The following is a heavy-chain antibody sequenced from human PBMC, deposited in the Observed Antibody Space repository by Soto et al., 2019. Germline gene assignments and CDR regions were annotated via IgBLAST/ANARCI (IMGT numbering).Heavy chain of an antibody. V-gene: IGHV3-11*01. CDR3: ASSYSDLFDI. CDR2: ISSSGTGI. J-gene: IGHJ3*02. CDR1: RFTFSDYH. D-gene: IGHD2-15*01. Sequence: GVSLRLSCAASRFTFSDYHMTWIRQAPGKGLEWVSYISSSGTGIYYAGSVKGRFTLSRDNAKNSLYLQMSSLSDEDTAVYSCASSYSDLFDIWDQGRMVTASS.